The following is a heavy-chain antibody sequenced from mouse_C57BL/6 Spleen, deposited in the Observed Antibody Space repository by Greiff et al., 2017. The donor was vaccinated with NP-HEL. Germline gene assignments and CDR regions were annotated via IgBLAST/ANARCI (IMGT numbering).Heavy chain of an antibody. D-gene: IGHD2-3*01. Sequence: EVKLVESGGGLVQPGGSLKLSCAASGFTFSDYYMYWVRQTPEKRLEWVAYISNGGGSTYYPDTVKGRFTISRDNAKNTLYLQMSRLKSEDTAMYYCARQSYDYAMDYWGQRTSVTVSS. CDR1: GFTFSDYY. CDR3: ARQSYDYAMDY. V-gene: IGHV5-12*01. CDR2: ISNGGGST. J-gene: IGHJ4*01.